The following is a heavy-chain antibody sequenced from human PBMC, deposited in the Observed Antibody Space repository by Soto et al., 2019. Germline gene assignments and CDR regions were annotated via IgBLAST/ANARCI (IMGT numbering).Heavy chain of an antibody. V-gene: IGHV4-59*01. Sequence: SETLSLTCTVSGGSISGYYWSWIRQPPGKGLEWIGYMYNTGSTGYNPSLKSRVTISVDTSKNQFSLKLNSVTAADTAVYYCARDLWGYCGTDCYPLDVWGQGTMVTVSS. J-gene: IGHJ6*02. D-gene: IGHD2-21*02. CDR2: MYNTGST. CDR1: GGSISGYY. CDR3: ARDLWGYCGTDCYPLDV.